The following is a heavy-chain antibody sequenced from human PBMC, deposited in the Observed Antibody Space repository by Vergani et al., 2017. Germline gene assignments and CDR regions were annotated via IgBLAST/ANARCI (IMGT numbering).Heavy chain of an antibody. CDR1: GGSISSSSYY. D-gene: IGHD3-16*01. J-gene: IGHJ6*02. CDR3: ARPWPPPRHYVNYYYGMDV. CDR2: IYYSGRT. V-gene: IGHV4-39*01. Sequence: QLQLQESGPGLVKPSETLSLTCTVSGGSISSSSYYWGWIRQPPGKGLEWIGSIYYSGRTYYNPSLKSRVTISVDTSKNQFSLKLSSVTAADTAVFYCARPWPPPRHYVNYYYGMDVWGQGTTVTVSS.